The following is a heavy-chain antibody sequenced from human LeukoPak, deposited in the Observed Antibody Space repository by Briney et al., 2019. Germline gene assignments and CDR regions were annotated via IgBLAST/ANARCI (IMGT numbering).Heavy chain of an antibody. V-gene: IGHV4-38-2*01. CDR2: IYHSGST. CDR3: ARVTVTTAAFDY. D-gene: IGHD4-17*01. J-gene: IGHJ4*02. CDR1: GYSISSAYY. Sequence: SETLSLTCAVSGYSISSAYYWGWIRQPPGKGLEWIGGIYHSGSTDYNPSLKSRVTISVDTSKNQFSLKLSSVTAADTAMYYCARVTVTTAAFDYWGQGTLVTVSS.